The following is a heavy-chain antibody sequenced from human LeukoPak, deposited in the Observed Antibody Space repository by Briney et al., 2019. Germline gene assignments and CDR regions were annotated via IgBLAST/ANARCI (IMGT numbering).Heavy chain of an antibody. CDR3: ARESWVRGVIITRWFDP. CDR2: IIPIFGTA. Sequence: SVKVSCKASGGTFSSYAISWVRQAPGQGLEWMGRIIPIFGTANYAQKFQGRVTITTGESTSTAYMELSSLRSEDTAVYYCARESWVRGVIITRWFDPWGQGTLVTVSS. CDR1: GGTFSSYA. V-gene: IGHV1-69*05. D-gene: IGHD3-10*01. J-gene: IGHJ5*02.